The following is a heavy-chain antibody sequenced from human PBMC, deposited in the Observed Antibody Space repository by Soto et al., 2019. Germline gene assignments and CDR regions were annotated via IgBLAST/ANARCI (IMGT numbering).Heavy chain of an antibody. CDR2: ISTYSGDT. CDR1: GFTFSDTL. D-gene: IGHD5-12*01. V-gene: IGHV1-18*01. J-gene: IGHJ5*02. CDR3: ARHHGPTTSENWFDP. Sequence: QVQLVQSGAELKKPWASVNISCQASGFTFSDTLINWVRQGPGQRLEWMGWISTYSGDTNYAQRFQGRFTMTTDTSTTTAYLDLRSLRADDTAVYYCARHHGPTTSENWFDPWGQGTLVTVSS.